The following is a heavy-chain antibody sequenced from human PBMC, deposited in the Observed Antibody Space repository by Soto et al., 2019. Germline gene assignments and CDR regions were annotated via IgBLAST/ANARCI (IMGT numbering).Heavy chain of an antibody. CDR1: GFTFSNYA. CDR3: AKDRSAGGFDY. D-gene: IGHD3-10*01. Sequence: GGSLRLSCAASGFTFSNYAMSWVRQAPVNGLEFVSLVSATSGTTYYTDSVKGRFTISRYDSMNTVYLQMNSLRADYTAVYYCAKDRSAGGFDYWGQGTLVTVSS. V-gene: IGHV3-23*01. CDR2: VSATSGTT. J-gene: IGHJ4*02.